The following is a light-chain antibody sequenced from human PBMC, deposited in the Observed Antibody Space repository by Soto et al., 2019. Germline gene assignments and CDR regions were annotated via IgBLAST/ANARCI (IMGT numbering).Light chain of an antibody. V-gene: IGLV2-8*01. CDR2: EVN. J-gene: IGLJ1*01. CDR1: SRDVGGYTY. CDR3: SSYAGDNNPYV. Sequence: QSALTQPPSASGSTGQSVTISCTGTSRDVGGYTYVSWYQQHPGKAPKLLIFEVNKRPSGVPDRFSGSKSGNTASLTVSGLQAADEGDYYCSSYAGDNNPYVFGTGTKVTVL.